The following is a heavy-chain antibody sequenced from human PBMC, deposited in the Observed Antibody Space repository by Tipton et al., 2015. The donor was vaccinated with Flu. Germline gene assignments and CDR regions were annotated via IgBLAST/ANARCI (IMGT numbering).Heavy chain of an antibody. Sequence: LRLSCTISGDSISSDYYWGWIRQPPGKGLEWIGNIFRTGNTYRNPSFKSRVTISVDRSKNQFSLRLSSVTAADTAIYYCARGSDYSNTFLDYWGRGTLVTVSS. V-gene: IGHV4-38-2*02. CDR3: ARGSDYSNTFLDY. J-gene: IGHJ4*02. CDR2: IFRTGNT. D-gene: IGHD4-17*01. CDR1: GDSISSDYY.